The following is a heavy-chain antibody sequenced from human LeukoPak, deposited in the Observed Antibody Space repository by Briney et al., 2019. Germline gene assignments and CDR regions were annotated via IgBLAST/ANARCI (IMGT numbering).Heavy chain of an antibody. V-gene: IGHV1-69*05. CDR3: ARSNGENXDFWSGYYSAXXFDY. CDR2: IIPIFGTA. J-gene: IGHJ4*02. Sequence: SVKVSCKASGGTFSSYAISWVRQAPGQGLEWMGRIIPIFGTASYAQKFQGRVTMTRDTSTSTVYMELSSLRSEDTAVYYCARSNGENXDFWSGYYSAXXFDYWGQGTLXTXXS. D-gene: IGHD3-3*01. CDR1: GGTFSSYA.